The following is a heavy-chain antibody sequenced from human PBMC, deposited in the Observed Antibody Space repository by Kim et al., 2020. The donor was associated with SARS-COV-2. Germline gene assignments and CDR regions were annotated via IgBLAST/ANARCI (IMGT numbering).Heavy chain of an antibody. J-gene: IGHJ4*02. CDR2: LSYSGST. CDR1: GDSVSKNY. V-gene: IGHV4-59*02. CDR3: ARDNCSGGSCYSWVY. Sequence: SETLSLTCTVSGDSVSKNYWSWIRQPPGNGLQWIGYLSYSGSTNYNPSLQSRVTISIDTTKNQFSLKLSSVTAADTAIYYCARDNCSGGSCYSWVYWGQGTLATVSS. D-gene: IGHD2-15*01.